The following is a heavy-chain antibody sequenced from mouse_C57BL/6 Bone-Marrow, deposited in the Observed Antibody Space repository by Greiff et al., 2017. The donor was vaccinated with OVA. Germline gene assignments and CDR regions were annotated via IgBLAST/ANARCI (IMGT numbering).Heavy chain of an antibody. V-gene: IGHV6-6*01. Sequence: EVKLQESGGGLVQPGGSMKLSCDASGFTFSDAWMDWVSQSPEKGLEWVAEISNKANNPATNYAVSVKGRFTISRDDAKSCVYLQMNSLRSEDAGIYYCTRIPSNHSYGSFYAMDYWGQGTSVTVSS. J-gene: IGHJ4*01. D-gene: IGHD1-1*01. CDR2: ISNKANNPAT. CDR3: TRIPSNHSYGSFYAMDY. CDR1: GFTFSDAW.